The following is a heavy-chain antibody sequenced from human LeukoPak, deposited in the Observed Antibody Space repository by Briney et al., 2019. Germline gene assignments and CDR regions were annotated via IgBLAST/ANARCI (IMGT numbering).Heavy chain of an antibody. V-gene: IGHV3-23*01. Sequence: GGSLRLSCAASGFTFSSYAMRWVRQAPGKGLEWVSAISGSGGSTYYADSVKGRFTISRDNSKNTLYLQMNSLRAEDTAVYYCARDRSIAIFGVAPGYWGQGTLVTVSS. CDR1: GFTFSSYA. D-gene: IGHD3-3*01. J-gene: IGHJ4*02. CDR3: ARDRSIAIFGVAPGY. CDR2: ISGSGGST.